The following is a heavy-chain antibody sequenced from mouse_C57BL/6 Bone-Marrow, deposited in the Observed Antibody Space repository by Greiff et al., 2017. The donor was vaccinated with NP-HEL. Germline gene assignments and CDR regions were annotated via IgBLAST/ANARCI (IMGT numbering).Heavy chain of an antibody. CDR1: GYTFTDYE. D-gene: IGHD1-1*01. Sequence: VHLVESGAELVRPGASVTLSCKASGYTFTDYEMHWVKQTPVHGLEWIGAIDPETGGTAYNQKFKGKAILTADKSSSTAYMELRSLTSEDSAVYYCTGYYGLHYWGQGTTLTVSS. CDR2: IDPETGGT. V-gene: IGHV1-15*01. CDR3: TGYYGLHY. J-gene: IGHJ2*01.